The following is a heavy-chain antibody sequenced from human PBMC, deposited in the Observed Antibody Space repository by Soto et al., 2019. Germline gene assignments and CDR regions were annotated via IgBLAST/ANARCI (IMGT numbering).Heavy chain of an antibody. V-gene: IGHV3-23*01. J-gene: IGHJ4*02. CDR2: ISGSGGST. CDR3: AKDSSGYPGGYFDY. CDR1: GFTFSSYS. Sequence: PGGSLRLSCAASGFTFSSYSMSWVRQAPGKGLEWVSAISGSGGSTYYADSVKGRFTISRHNSKNTLYLQMNSLRAEDTAVYYCAKDSSGYPGGYFDYWRQGTLVTVSS. D-gene: IGHD3-22*01.